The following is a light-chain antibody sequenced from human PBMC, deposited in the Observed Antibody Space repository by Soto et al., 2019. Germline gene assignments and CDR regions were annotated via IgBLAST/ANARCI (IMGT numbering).Light chain of an antibody. J-gene: IGKJ1*01. Sequence: EIVLTQSPGTLSLSPVERATLSCRASQSVTSRYLAWYHQKPGQAPRLLIYDAFKRATGIPARFSGSGSGTDFTLTISSLEPEDFAVYYCQQRSNWWTFGQGTKVDIK. CDR1: QSVTSRY. V-gene: IGKV3-11*01. CDR2: DAF. CDR3: QQRSNWWT.